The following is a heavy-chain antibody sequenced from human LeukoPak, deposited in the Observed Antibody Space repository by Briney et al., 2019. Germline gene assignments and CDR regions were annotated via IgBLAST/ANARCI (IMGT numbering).Heavy chain of an antibody. CDR3: ARHAVRYMDV. Sequence: SETLSLTCTVSGGSISSGDYYWSWIRQPPGKGLEWIGYIYYSGSTYYNPSLKSRVTISVETSKNQFSLKLSSVTAADTAVYYCARHAVRYMDVWGKGTTVTVSS. CDR1: GGSISSGDYY. CDR2: IYYSGST. V-gene: IGHV4-30-4*08. J-gene: IGHJ6*03. D-gene: IGHD2-2*01.